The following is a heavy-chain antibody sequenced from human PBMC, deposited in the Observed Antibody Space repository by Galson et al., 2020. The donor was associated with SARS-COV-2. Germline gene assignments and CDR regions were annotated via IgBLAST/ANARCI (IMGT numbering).Heavy chain of an antibody. Sequence: GSLRLSCAASGFTFSTYNINWVRQAPGQGLEWVSSISTSGSYIYYSDSVKGRFTISRDNAKNSLYLQMNSLRAEDTAVYYCARDAALGMIRGVGHFDYWGQGTLVTVSS. D-gene: IGHD3-10*01. CDR3: ARDAALGMIRGVGHFDY. V-gene: IGHV3-21*01. CDR2: ISTSGSYI. J-gene: IGHJ4*02. CDR1: GFTFSTYN.